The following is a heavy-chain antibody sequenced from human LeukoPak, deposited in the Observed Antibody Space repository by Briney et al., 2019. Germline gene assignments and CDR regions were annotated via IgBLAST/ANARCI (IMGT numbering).Heavy chain of an antibody. J-gene: IGHJ5*02. CDR3: ARAYHYDGSSGYYWFDP. V-gene: IGHV1-69*04. CDR2: IIPILGIA. D-gene: IGHD3-22*01. CDR1: GRPFISYA. Sequence: SVKASCKASGRPFISYAISRVPQAPGHRLECMGRIIPILGIANYAQTFQGRVTITADKSTSTASMEMSSLRSEDPAVYYCARAYHYDGSSGYYWFDPWGQGTLVTVSS.